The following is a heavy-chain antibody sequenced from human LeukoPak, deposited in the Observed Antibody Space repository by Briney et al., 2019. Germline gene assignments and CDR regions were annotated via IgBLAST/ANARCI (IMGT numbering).Heavy chain of an antibody. CDR2: ISAYNGNT. D-gene: IGHD1-7*01. CDR3: ARDPGMTGTTSGFDY. J-gene: IGHJ4*02. V-gene: IGHV1-18*01. CDR1: GYTFTSYG. Sequence: ASVKVSRKASGYTFTSYGISWVRQAPGQGLEWMGWISAYNGNTNYAQKLQGRVTMTEDTSTDTAYMELSSLRSEDTAVYYCARDPGMTGTTSGFDYWGQGTLVTVSS.